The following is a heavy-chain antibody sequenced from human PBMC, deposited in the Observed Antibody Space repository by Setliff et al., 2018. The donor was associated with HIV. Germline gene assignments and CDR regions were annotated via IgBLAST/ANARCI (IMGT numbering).Heavy chain of an antibody. CDR1: GGSISSYY. Sequence: LSLTCTVTGGSISSYYWSWIRQPPGEGLAWIGYIYYSGSTNYNPSLKSRVTISVDTSKNQFSLKLSSVTAADTAVYYCARVNPNPHSMVSDNYYYMDVWGKGTTVTVSS. CDR2: IYYSGST. J-gene: IGHJ6*03. D-gene: IGHD5-18*01. CDR3: ARVNPNPHSMVSDNYYYMDV. V-gene: IGHV4-59*08.